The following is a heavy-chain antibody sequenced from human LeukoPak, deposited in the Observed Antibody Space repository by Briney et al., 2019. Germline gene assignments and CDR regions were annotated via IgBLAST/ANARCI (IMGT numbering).Heavy chain of an antibody. CDR2: INTDGSST. Sequence: GGSLRLSCAASGFTFSSYWMHWVRQAPGKGLVWVSRINTDGSSTSYADSVKGRFTISRDNAKNTLYLQMNSLRAEDTAVYYCARDILRYYGSGSYSADYWSQGTLVTVSS. CDR3: ARDILRYYGSGSYSADY. V-gene: IGHV3-74*01. CDR1: GFTFSSYW. D-gene: IGHD3-10*01. J-gene: IGHJ4*02.